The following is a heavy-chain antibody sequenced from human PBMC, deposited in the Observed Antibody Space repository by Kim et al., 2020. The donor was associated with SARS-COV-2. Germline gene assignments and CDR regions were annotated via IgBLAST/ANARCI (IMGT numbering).Heavy chain of an antibody. Sequence: SETLSLTCTVSGGSVDSADYYWSWIRQHPGMGLEWIGYICDSGTTYYNPSLKSRLVISVDTTKNQFSLNMSSLTAADAAVYYCARKLDNGAYHFYYWGRG. V-gene: IGHV4-31*03. J-gene: IGHJ4*02. CDR3: ARKLDNGAYHFYY. CDR2: ICDSGTT. CDR1: GGSVDSADYY. D-gene: IGHD4-17*01.